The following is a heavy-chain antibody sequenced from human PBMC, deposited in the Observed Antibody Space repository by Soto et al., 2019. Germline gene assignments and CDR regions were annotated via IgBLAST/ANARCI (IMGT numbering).Heavy chain of an antibody. CDR1: GFSLTTSGVG. CDR2: IYWDDDK. J-gene: IGHJ4*02. V-gene: IGHV2-5*02. CDR3: AHRVLRTVFGLVTTTAIYFDF. Sequence: QITLNESGPTVVRPTETLTLTCRFSGFSLTTSGVGVGWVRQSPGKAPEWLALIYWDDDKRYSESLKSRLTITKHTSKNQVVLTVANSDPTDSATYYCAHRVLRTVFGLVTTTAIYFDFWGQGTPVAVSS. D-gene: IGHD3-3*01.